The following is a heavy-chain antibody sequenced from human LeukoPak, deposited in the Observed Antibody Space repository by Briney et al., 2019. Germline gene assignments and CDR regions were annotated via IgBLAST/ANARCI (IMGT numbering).Heavy chain of an antibody. V-gene: IGHV3-74*01. CDR2: INSDGSST. J-gene: IGHJ4*02. CDR1: GFTFSSYW. D-gene: IGHD1/OR15-1a*01. Sequence: PGGSLRLSCAASGFTFSSYWMHWVRQAPGKGLVWVSRINSDGSSTSYADSVKGRFTISRDNAKNTLYLQMNSLRAEDTAVYYCANNVLLDYFDYWGQGTLVTVSS. CDR3: ANNVLLDYFDY.